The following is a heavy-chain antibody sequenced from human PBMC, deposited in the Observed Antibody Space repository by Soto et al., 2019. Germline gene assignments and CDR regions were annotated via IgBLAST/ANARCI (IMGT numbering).Heavy chain of an antibody. J-gene: IGHJ6*02. D-gene: IGHD4-17*01. V-gene: IGHV5-51*01. CDR1: GYSFTSYW. CDR2: IYPGDSDT. CDR3: ARQRLAVTDYYYYGMDV. Sequence: PGESLKISCKGSGYSFTSYWIGWVRQMPGKGLEWMGIIYPGDSDTRYSPSFQGQVTISADKSISTAYLQWSSLKASDTAMYYCARQRLAVTDYYYYGMDVWGQGTTVTVSS.